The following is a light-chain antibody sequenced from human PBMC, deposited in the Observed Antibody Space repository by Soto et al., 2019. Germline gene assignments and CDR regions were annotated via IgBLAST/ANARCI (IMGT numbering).Light chain of an antibody. Sequence: DIQMTQSPSTLSASVGDRVIITCRASQSISDWLAWYQQKPGQAPKLLIYKSSSLVRGVPARFSGSGSGTEFTLTISSLQPDDFATYYCQQYNGERVFGQGTKVDIK. CDR1: QSISDW. CDR2: KSS. CDR3: QQYNGERV. J-gene: IGKJ1*01. V-gene: IGKV1-5*03.